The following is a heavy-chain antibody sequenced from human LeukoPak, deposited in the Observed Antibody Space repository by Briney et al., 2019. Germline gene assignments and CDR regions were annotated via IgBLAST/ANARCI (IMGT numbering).Heavy chain of an antibody. V-gene: IGHV3-30*04. CDR1: GFTFSSYA. J-gene: IGHJ6*03. CDR3: ARVNWGYYYYMDV. D-gene: IGHD7-27*01. Sequence: GRSLRLSCAASGFTFSSYAMHWVRQAPGKGLEWVAVISYDGSNKYYADSVKGRFTISRDNSKNTLYLQMNSLKTEDTAVYYCARVNWGYYYYMDVWGKGTTVTISS. CDR2: ISYDGSNK.